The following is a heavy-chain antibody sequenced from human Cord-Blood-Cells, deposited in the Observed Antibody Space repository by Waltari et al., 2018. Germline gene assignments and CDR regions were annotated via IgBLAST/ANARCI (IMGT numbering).Heavy chain of an antibody. CDR1: GGSIRSSSYY. D-gene: IGHD6-13*01. V-gene: IGHV4-39*01. CDR2: IYYSGST. CDR3: ARHLDRAAAGIDY. J-gene: IGHJ4*02. Sequence: QLQLQESGPGLVKPSETLSLTCTVPGGSIRSSSYYWGWIRQPPGKGLGWIGSIYYSGSTYYNPSLKSRVTISVDTSKNQFSLKLSSVTAADTAVYYCARHLDRAAAGIDYWGQGTLVTVSS.